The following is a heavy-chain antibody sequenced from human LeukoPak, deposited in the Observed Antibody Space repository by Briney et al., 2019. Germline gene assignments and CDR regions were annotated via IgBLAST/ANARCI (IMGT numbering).Heavy chain of an antibody. CDR1: GGSFSGHY. CDR2: INHSGST. D-gene: IGHD3/OR15-3a*01. V-gene: IGHV4-34*04. J-gene: IGHJ4*02. Sequence: SEPLSLTCAVYGGSFSGHYWSWIRQPPGKGLEWIGEINHSGSTDHNPSLKSRASISVDTSKNQFSLRLSSVIAADTAVYYCARYAFSNSYSPFDFWSQGTLVTVSS. CDR3: ARYAFSNSYSPFDF.